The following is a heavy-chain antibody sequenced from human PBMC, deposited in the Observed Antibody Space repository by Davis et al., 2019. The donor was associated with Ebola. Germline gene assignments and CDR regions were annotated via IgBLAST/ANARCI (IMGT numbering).Heavy chain of an antibody. D-gene: IGHD2-21*02. CDR2: INHSGSA. CDR1: GFTFSSYS. CDR3: ARGTFVVVTATPSFFDY. J-gene: IGHJ4*02. Sequence: GSLRLSCAASGFTFSSYSMNWIRQAPGKGLEWIGEINHSGSANYNPSLKSRFTISVDSSKNQFSLKLSSVTAADTAVYYCARGTFVVVTATPSFFDYWGQGTLVTVSS. V-gene: IGHV4-34*01.